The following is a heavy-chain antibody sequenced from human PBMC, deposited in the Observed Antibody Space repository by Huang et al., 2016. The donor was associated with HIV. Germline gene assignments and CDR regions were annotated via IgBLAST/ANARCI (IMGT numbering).Heavy chain of an antibody. D-gene: IGHD1-7*01. CDR1: GFTFFRHA. J-gene: IGHJ4*02. V-gene: IGHV3-30-3*01. CDR3: ARVVYNWDYYFDY. Sequence: QVQLVESVGGVVQPGRSLRLACAAAGFTFFRHAMHLVRQAPGTGLEWLEFISYDGNNRYYADSVEGRFTISRDNSGNTVYLQMNSLRAGDSAVYYCARVVYNWDYYFDYWGQGTLVTVSP. CDR2: ISYDGNNR.